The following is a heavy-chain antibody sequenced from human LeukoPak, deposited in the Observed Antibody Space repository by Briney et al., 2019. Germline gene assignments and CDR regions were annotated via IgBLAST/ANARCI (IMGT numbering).Heavy chain of an antibody. V-gene: IGHV4-4*07. Sequence: SETLSLTCTVSGGSISSYYWSWIRRPAGKGLEWIGRIYTSGSTNYNPSLKSRVTMSVDTSKNQFSLKLSSVTAADTAVYYCARVETISPYYYMDVWGKGTTVTVSS. CDR3: ARVETISPYYYMDV. D-gene: IGHD3-3*01. J-gene: IGHJ6*03. CDR1: GGSISSYY. CDR2: IYTSGST.